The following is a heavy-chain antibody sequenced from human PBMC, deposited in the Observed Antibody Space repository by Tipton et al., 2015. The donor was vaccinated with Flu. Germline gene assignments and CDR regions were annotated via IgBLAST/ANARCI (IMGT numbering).Heavy chain of an antibody. V-gene: IGHV4-38-2*01. CDR2: ISRTGST. CDR1: GDSISSDYY. D-gene: IGHD6-6*01. J-gene: IGHJ2*01. CDR3: ARYSSSVATYWYFDL. Sequence: TLSLTCAVSGDSISSDYYWGWIRQFPGKGLEWIGSISRTGSTNYNPSLRSRVTMSIDTSKDQFSLKMQSVTAADVAVYYCARYSSSVATYWYFDLWGRGTLVTASS.